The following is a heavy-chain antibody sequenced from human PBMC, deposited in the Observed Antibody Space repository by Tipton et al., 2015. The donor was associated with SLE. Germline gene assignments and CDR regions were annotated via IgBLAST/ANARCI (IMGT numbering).Heavy chain of an antibody. CDR2: INHSGST. CDR1: GGSISSYY. CDR3: AREDSSGWFDY. J-gene: IGHJ4*02. V-gene: IGHV4-34*01. Sequence: TLSLTCTVSGGSISSYYWSWIRQPPGKGLEWIGEINHSGSTNYNPSLKSRVTISVDTSKKQFSLKLSSVTAADTAVYYCAREDSSGWFDYWGQGTLVTVSS. D-gene: IGHD6-19*01.